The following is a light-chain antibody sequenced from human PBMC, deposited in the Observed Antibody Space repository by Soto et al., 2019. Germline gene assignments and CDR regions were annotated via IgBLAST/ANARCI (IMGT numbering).Light chain of an antibody. CDR1: SSNVGGYNY. CDR2: EVS. V-gene: IGLV2-14*01. J-gene: IGLJ1*01. Sequence: QSALTQPASVSGSPGQSITISCTGTSSNVGGYNYVSWYQQHPGKAPKLMIYEVSNRPSGVSNRFSGSKSGNTASLTISGIQDEDEADYYCSSYTSSSTDVFGTGPKLTVL. CDR3: SSYTSSSTDV.